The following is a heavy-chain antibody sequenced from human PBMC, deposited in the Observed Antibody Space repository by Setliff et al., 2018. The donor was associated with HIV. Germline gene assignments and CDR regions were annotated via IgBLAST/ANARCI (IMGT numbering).Heavy chain of an antibody. D-gene: IGHD5-12*01. J-gene: IGHJ4*02. CDR3: ARVGERWLQFYYFDN. CDR2: VYTTGSA. CDR1: GASFIRSRYY. Sequence: LSLTCTVSGASFIRSRYYWSWIRQPAGKGLEWIGHVYTTGSASYNPSLESRVTILEALSKNQFSLNLDSVTAADTAVYFCARVGERWLQFYYFDNWGQGTLVTVSS. V-gene: IGHV4-61*09.